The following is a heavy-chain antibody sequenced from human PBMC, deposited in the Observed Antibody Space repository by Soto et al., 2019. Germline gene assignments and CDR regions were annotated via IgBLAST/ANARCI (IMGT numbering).Heavy chain of an antibody. CDR1: GFTFSSYA. Sequence: EVQLLESGGGLVQPGGSLRLSCAASGFTFSSYAMSWVRQAPGKGLEWVSAISGSGGSTYYADSVKGRFTISRDNSKNTLYLQMNSLRAEDTAVYYCAKRRSRFGDFIGSPFDCWGQGTLVTVSS. J-gene: IGHJ4*02. CDR2: ISGSGGST. V-gene: IGHV3-23*01. D-gene: IGHD3-10*01. CDR3: AKRRSRFGDFIGSPFDC.